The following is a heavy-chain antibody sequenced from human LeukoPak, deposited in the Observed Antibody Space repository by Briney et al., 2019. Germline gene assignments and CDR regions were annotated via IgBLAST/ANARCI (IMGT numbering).Heavy chain of an antibody. D-gene: IGHD3-22*01. Sequence: SETLSLTCSVSGGSISSYYWSWIRQPPGKGLEWIGYIHYSAGTKYNPSLKSRVTISVDTSKNQFSLKLTSVAAADTAVYYCARSSDTCGYYHYFDYWGQGTLVSVSS. CDR2: IHYSAGT. J-gene: IGHJ4*02. CDR1: GGSISSYY. V-gene: IGHV4-59*08. CDR3: ARSSDTCGYYHYFDY.